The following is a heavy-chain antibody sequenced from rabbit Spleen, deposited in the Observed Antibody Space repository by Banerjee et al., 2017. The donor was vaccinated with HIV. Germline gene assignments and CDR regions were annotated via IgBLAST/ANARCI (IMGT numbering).Heavy chain of an antibody. J-gene: IGHJ3*01. CDR1: GFSFSSSYY. CDR2: IRAGSSGTT. V-gene: IGHV1S45*01. CDR3: ARDDRSDTGWVFGL. Sequence: QEQLVESGGGLVQPEGSLTLTCTASGFSFSSSYYMCWVRQAPEKGPEWIACIRAGSSGTTWYASWVNGRFTISRSTSLNTVTLQMTSLTAADTATYFCARDDRSDTGWVFGLWGQGTLVTVS. D-gene: IGHD4-1*01.